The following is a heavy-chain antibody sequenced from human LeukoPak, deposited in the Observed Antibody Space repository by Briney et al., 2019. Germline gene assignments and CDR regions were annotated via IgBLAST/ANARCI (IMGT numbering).Heavy chain of an antibody. CDR1: GYTFTSYY. CDR2: INPSGGST. Sequence: ASVTVSCKASGYTFTSYYMHCVRQAPGQGLECMGIINPSGGSTSYAQKFQGRVTMTRDMSTSTVYMELSSLRSEDTAVYYCARCIVVVPAGGLDPWGQGTLVTVSS. V-gene: IGHV1-46*01. D-gene: IGHD2-2*01. J-gene: IGHJ5*02. CDR3: ARCIVVVPAGGLDP.